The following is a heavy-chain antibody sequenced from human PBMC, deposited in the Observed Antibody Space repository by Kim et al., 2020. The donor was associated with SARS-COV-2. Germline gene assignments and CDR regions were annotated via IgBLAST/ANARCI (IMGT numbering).Heavy chain of an antibody. CDR3: ARHFNEAAYYGSGSYGYYYGMDV. J-gene: IGHJ6*02. D-gene: IGHD3-10*01. CDR1: GYSFTSYW. CDR2: IYPGDSDT. Sequence: GESLKISCKGSGYSFTSYWIGWVRQMPGKGLEWMGIIYPGDSDTRYSPSFQGQVTISADKSISTAYLQWSSLKASDTAMYYCARHFNEAAYYGSGSYGYYYGMDVWGQGTTVTVSS. V-gene: IGHV5-51*01.